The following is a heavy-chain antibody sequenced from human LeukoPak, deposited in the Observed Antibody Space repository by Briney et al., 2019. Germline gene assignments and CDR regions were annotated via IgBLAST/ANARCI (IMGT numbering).Heavy chain of an antibody. J-gene: IGHJ5*02. CDR3: ARGGDYSGWFDP. CDR1: GFTFSSYG. D-gene: IGHD1-26*01. CDR2: ISGSGGST. V-gene: IGHV3-23*01. Sequence: PGGTLRLSCAASGFTFSSYGMSWVRQAPGKGLEWVSAISGSGGSTYYADSVKGRFTISRDNSKNTLYLQMNSLRAEDTAVYYCARGGDYSGWFDPWGRGTLVTVSS.